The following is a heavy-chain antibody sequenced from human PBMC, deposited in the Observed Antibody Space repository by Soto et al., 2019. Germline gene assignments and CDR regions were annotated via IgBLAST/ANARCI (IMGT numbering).Heavy chain of an antibody. D-gene: IGHD4-17*01. J-gene: IGHJ6*03. V-gene: IGHV3-23*01. Sequence: GGSLRLSCAAPGFTFSSYAMSWVRQAPGKGLEWVSAISGSGGSTYYADSVKGRFTISRDNSKNTLYLQMNSLRAEDTAVYYCAKDLHSRATYGDYGYYYYYMDVWGKGTTVTVSS. CDR2: ISGSGGST. CDR1: GFTFSSYA. CDR3: AKDLHSRATYGDYGYYYYYMDV.